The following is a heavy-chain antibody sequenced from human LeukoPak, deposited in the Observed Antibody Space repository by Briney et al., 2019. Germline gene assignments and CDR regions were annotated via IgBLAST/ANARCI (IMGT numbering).Heavy chain of an antibody. Sequence: ASVKVSCKASGGTFSSYAISWVRQAPGQGLEWMGRTIPILGIANYAQKFQGRVTITADKPTSTAYMELSSLRSEDTAVYYCARDPPIAAAPNYYYYYGMDVWGQGTTVTVSS. CDR3: ARDPPIAAAPNYYYYYGMDV. V-gene: IGHV1-69*04. D-gene: IGHD2-2*01. CDR2: TIPILGIA. J-gene: IGHJ6*02. CDR1: GGTFSSYA.